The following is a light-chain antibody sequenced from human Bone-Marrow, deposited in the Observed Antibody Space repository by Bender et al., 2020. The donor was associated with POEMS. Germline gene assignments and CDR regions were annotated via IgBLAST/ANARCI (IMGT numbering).Light chain of an antibody. Sequence: QAALTQPRSVSGSPGQSVTISCSGTSRDVGSGESVSWYQQHSNEAPQLIVYDVSKRPSGVPDRFSGSKFGNTALLTISGLQAEDESLYYCCSPVGGFTFVFGTGTHVTVL. V-gene: IGLV2-11*01. J-gene: IGLJ1*01. CDR3: CSPVGGFTFV. CDR1: SRDVGSGES. CDR2: DVS.